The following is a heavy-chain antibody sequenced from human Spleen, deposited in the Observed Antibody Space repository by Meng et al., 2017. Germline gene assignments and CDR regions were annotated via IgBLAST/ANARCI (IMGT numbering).Heavy chain of an antibody. Sequence: QVKLVQLGANMEEPGAPGKVPCKASGSTFTDYYVHWVRQAPGQGLEWMGRINPKSGGTIFAQKFQGRVTMTRDTSISTAYMELSGLRSDDTAMYYCARDEDISAAGKLFGDYWGQGTLVTVSS. CDR3: ARDEDISAAGKLFGDY. CDR2: INPKSGGT. D-gene: IGHD6-13*01. V-gene: IGHV1-2*06. J-gene: IGHJ4*02. CDR1: GSTFTDYY.